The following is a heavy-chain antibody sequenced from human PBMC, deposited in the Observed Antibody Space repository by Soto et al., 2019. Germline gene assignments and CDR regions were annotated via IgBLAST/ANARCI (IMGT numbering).Heavy chain of an antibody. CDR3: AKDQAKDIVVVPDALDV. CDR2: ISGSGGST. CDR1: GFTFSSYA. V-gene: IGHV3-23*01. D-gene: IGHD2-2*01. J-gene: IGHJ6*04. Sequence: SGGSLRLSCAASGFTFSSYAMSWVRQAPGKGLEWVSAISGSGGSTYYADSVKGRFTISRDDSKNTLYLQMNSLRAEDTAVYYCAKDQAKDIVVVPDALDVWGKGTTVTFSS.